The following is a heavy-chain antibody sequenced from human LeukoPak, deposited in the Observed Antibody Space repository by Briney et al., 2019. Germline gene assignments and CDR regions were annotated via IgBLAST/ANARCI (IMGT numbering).Heavy chain of an antibody. CDR2: INHSGST. V-gene: IGHV4-34*01. CDR3: ARHFLRFGEFSYYYYYYMDV. D-gene: IGHD3-10*01. Sequence: SETLSLTCAVYGGSFSGYYWSWIRQPPGKGLEWIGEINHSGSTNYNPSLKSRVTISVDTSKNQFSLKLSSVTAADTTVYYCARHFLRFGEFSYYYYYYMDVWGKGTTVTISS. J-gene: IGHJ6*03. CDR1: GGSFSGYY.